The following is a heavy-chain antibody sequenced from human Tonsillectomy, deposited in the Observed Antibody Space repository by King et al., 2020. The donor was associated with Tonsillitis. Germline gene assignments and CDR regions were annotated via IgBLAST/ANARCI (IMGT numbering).Heavy chain of an antibody. J-gene: IGHJ4*02. CDR1: GFTFSSYW. CDR2: IKQDGSEK. D-gene: IGHD3-9*01. Sequence: QLVQSGGGLVQPGGSLRLSCAASGFTFSSYWMSWVRQAPGKGLEWVANIKQDGSEKYYVDSVKGRFTISRDNAKNSLYLQMNSLRAEDTAVYYCARDLYFDWLPIRPGYWGQGTLVTVSS. CDR3: ARDLYFDWLPIRPGY. V-gene: IGHV3-7*01.